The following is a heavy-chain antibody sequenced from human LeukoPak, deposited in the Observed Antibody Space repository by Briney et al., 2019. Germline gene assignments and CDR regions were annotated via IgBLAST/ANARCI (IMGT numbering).Heavy chain of an antibody. J-gene: IGHJ3*02. V-gene: IGHV4-61*02. CDR2: IYTSGST. Sequence: SETLSLTCTVSGGSISSGSYFWSWIRQPAGEGLEWIGRIYTSGSTNYNPSLKSRVTISVDTSKNQFSLKLSSVTAADTAVYYCARVKGYSGYDGAFDIWGQGTMVTVSS. D-gene: IGHD5-12*01. CDR1: GGSISSGSYF. CDR3: ARVKGYSGYDGAFDI.